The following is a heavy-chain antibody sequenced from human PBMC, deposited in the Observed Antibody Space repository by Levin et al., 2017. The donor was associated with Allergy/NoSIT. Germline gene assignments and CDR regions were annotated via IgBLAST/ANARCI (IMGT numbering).Heavy chain of an antibody. CDR2: ISPTGHST. J-gene: IGHJ4*02. V-gene: IGHV1-46*01. Sequence: ASVKVSCKASGYTFITYYMHWVRQAPGQGPEWMGVISPTGHSTTYAQNFQARISMTSDASATTFYMDLSSLRSEDTAVYYCARDSSGSYSQMGFDYWGQGTLVTVSS. CDR3: ARDSSGSYSQMGFDY. CDR1: GYTFITYY. D-gene: IGHD1-26*01.